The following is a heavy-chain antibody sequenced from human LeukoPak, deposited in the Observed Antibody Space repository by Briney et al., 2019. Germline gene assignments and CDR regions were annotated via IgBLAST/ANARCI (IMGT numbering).Heavy chain of an antibody. J-gene: IGHJ3*02. CDR2: IYYSGGT. Sequence: SETLSLTCTVSGDSISSYYWSWIRQPPGKGLEWIGYIYYSGGTDYNPSLKSRVTISVDTSKNQFSLKLRSVTAADTAVYYCARHVTISGPYDASDIWGQGTMVTV. D-gene: IGHD5-24*01. V-gene: IGHV4-59*08. CDR1: GDSISSYY. CDR3: ARHVTISGPYDASDI.